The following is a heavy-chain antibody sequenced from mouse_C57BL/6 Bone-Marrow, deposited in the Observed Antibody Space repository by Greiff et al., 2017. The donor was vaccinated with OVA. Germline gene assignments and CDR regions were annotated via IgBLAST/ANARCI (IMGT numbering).Heavy chain of an antibody. J-gene: IGHJ2*01. D-gene: IGHD1-1*01. Sequence: DVKLVESGGGLVKPGGSLKLSCAASGFTFSSYAMSWVRQTPEKRLEWVATISDGGSYTYYPDNVKGRFTISRDNAKNNLYLQMSHLKSEDTAMYYCARDDYYDSSPDYFDDWGQGTTLTVSS. CDR3: ARDDYYDSSPDYFDD. CDR2: ISDGGSYT. V-gene: IGHV5-4*01. CDR1: GFTFSSYA.